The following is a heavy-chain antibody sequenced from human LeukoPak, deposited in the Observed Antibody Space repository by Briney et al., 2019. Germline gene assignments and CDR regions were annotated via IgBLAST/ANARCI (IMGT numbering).Heavy chain of an antibody. Sequence: GGSLRLSCAASGFTFSGSAMHWVRQASGKGLEWVGRIRSKANSYATAYAASVKGRFTISRDDSKNTAYLQMNSLKTEDTAVYYCTSQHLSCGWYTPHYYYYYMDVWGKGTTVTVSS. CDR3: TSQHLSCGWYTPHYYYYYMDV. D-gene: IGHD6-19*01. J-gene: IGHJ6*03. V-gene: IGHV3-73*01. CDR2: IRSKANSYAT. CDR1: GFTFSGSA.